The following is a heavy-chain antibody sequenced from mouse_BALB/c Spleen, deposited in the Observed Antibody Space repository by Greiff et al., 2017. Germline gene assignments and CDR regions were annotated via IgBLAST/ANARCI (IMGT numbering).Heavy chain of an antibody. V-gene: IGHV1-63*02. J-gene: IGHJ3*01. Sequence: QVQLQQSGAELVRPGTSVKISCKASGYTFTNYWLGWVKQRPGHGLEWIGDIYPGGGYTNYNEKFKGKATLTADTSSSTAYMQLSSLTSEDSAVYFCARSTTVVARETWFAYWGQGTLVTVSA. CDR1: GYTFTNYW. CDR2: IYPGGGYT. CDR3: ARSTTVVARETWFAY. D-gene: IGHD1-1*01.